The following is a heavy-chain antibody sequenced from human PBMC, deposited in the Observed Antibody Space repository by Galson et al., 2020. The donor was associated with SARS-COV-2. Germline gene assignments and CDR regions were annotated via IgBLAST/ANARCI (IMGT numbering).Heavy chain of an antibody. CDR2: IYITGSS. D-gene: IGHD3-3*01. J-gene: IGHJ6*02. CDR1: GGSINNGFHY. V-gene: IGHV4-61*09. Sequence: SETLSLTCTVSGGSINNGFHYWAWIRQSAGKGLEWIGHIYITGSSNYNPSFKSRVTISLDTSKDQFSLQLKSVTAADTAMYYCARGYYDVLSEYSGYNGMDVWGQGTTVTVSS. CDR3: ARGYYDVLSEYSGYNGMDV.